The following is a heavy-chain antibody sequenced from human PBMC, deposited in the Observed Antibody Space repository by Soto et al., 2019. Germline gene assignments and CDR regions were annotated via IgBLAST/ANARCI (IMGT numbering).Heavy chain of an antibody. J-gene: IGHJ4*02. CDR2: FDPEDGET. CDR1: GYTLTELS. D-gene: IGHD5-12*01. CDR3: ATGVVSGYDYSRFDY. V-gene: IGHV1-24*01. Sequence: ASVKVSCKVSGYTLTELSMHWVRQAPGKGLEWLGGFDPEDGETIYAQKFQGRVTMTEDTSTDTAYMELSSLRSEDTAVYYCATGVVSGYDYSRFDYWGQGTLVTVSS.